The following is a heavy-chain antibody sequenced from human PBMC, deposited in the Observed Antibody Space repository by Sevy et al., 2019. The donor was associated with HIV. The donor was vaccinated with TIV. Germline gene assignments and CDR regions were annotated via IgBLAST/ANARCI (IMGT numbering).Heavy chain of an antibody. Sequence: GGSLRLSCAASGFTFSSYSMNWVRQAPGKGLEWVSYISSSSTIYYADSVKGRFTISRDNAKNSLYLQMNSLRDEDTAVYYCARDAMGTAMEIGDYFDYWDQGTLVTVSS. CDR2: ISSSSTI. CDR3: ARDAMGTAMEIGDYFDY. V-gene: IGHV3-48*02. J-gene: IGHJ4*02. CDR1: GFTFSSYS. D-gene: IGHD5-18*01.